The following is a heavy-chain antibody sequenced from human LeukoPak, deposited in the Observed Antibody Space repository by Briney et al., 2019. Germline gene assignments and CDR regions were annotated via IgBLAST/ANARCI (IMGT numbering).Heavy chain of an antibody. D-gene: IGHD5-18*01. CDR2: ISSSGSNI. J-gene: IGHJ4*02. V-gene: IGHV3-48*02. CDR3: AGDRRGHNYGPFDY. CDR1: GFTFSADS. Sequence: GGSLRLSCAASGFTFSADSMNWVRQAPGKGLEWVSYISSSGSNIDYADSVKGRFTISRDNAKNSLYLQMNSLRDEDTAVYSCAGDRRGHNYGPFDYWGQGTLVTVSS.